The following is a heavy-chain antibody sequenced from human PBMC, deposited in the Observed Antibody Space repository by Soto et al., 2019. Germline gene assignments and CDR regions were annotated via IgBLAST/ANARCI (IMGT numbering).Heavy chain of an antibody. D-gene: IGHD5-18*01. CDR2: IIPMLGTP. CDR3: ARVVSKHVSGPHSYSYGIDV. V-gene: IGHV1-69*11. J-gene: IGHJ6*02. Sequence: QVQLVQSGAEVKKPGSSVKVSCKTSGGTFSRFGISWVRQARGQGLEWMGGIIPMLGTPNYAQKFQGRVTLTADVTTNTAHMELSSLRSEDTAVYFWARVVSKHVSGPHSYSYGIDVWGQGTAVTVSS. CDR1: GGTFSRFG.